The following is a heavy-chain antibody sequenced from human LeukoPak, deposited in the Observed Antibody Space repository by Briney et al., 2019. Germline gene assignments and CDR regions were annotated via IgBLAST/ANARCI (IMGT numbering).Heavy chain of an antibody. CDR2: INPNSSGT. CDR3: ARVYPYYDSSGYFDY. Sequence: GASVKVSCKASGYTFTGYYMHWVRQAPGQGLELMGWINPNSSGTNYAQKFQGRVTMTRDTSIRTAYMELSRLRSDDTAVYYCARVYPYYDSSGYFDYWGQGTLVTVSS. J-gene: IGHJ4*02. V-gene: IGHV1-2*02. D-gene: IGHD3-22*01. CDR1: GYTFTGYY.